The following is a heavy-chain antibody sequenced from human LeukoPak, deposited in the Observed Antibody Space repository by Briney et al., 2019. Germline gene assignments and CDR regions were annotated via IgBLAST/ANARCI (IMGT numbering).Heavy chain of an antibody. V-gene: IGHV4-4*07. Sequence: SETLSLTCTVSGGSISNYYWSWIRQPAGKGLEWIGRIYANGSTKYNPSLKSRVTMSVDTSKNQFSLKLNSVTAADTAVYYCARSDHDFWSGYYTLFDYWGQGTLVTVSS. D-gene: IGHD3-3*01. CDR2: IYANGST. J-gene: IGHJ4*02. CDR3: ARSDHDFWSGYYTLFDY. CDR1: GGSISNYY.